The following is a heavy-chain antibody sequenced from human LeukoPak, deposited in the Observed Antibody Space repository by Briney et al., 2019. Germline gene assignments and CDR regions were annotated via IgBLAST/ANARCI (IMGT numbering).Heavy chain of an antibody. V-gene: IGHV4-59*01. CDR2: ISYSGST. D-gene: IGHD1-1*01. CDR1: GGSISSDY. J-gene: IGHJ4*02. CDR3: ARDNDTAGIDY. Sequence: SDTVSLKCTAYGGSISSDYWIWLRQTREKGLEWIGYISYSGSTNYNPSPKSRVTISSDTSKNQFYLKLRSVTAADAGVYYCARDNDTAGIDYWGLGTLVTVSS.